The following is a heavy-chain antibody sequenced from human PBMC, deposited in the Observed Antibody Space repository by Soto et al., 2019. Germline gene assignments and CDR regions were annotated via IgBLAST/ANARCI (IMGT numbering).Heavy chain of an antibody. Sequence: SETLSLTCTVSGGSISSGGYYWSWIRQHPGKGLEWIGYIYYSGSTYYNPSLKSRVTISVDTSKNQFSLKLSSVTAADTAVYYCAREPSTVTNGDYYYGMDVWGQGTTVTVSS. D-gene: IGHD4-17*01. J-gene: IGHJ6*02. V-gene: IGHV4-31*03. CDR3: AREPSTVTNGDYYYGMDV. CDR1: GGSISSGGYY. CDR2: IYYSGST.